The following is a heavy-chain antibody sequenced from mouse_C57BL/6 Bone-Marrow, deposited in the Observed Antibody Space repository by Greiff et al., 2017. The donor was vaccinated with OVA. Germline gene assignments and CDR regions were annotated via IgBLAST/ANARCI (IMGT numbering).Heavy chain of an antibody. V-gene: IGHV1-63*01. CDR2: IYPGGGYT. Sequence: QVHVKQSGAELVRPGTSVKMSCKASGYTFTNYWIGWAKQRPGHGLEWIGDIYPGGGYTNYNEKFKGKATLTADKSSSTAYMQFSSLTSEDSAIYYCARRGYYWYFDVWGTGTTVTVSS. D-gene: IGHD2-2*01. J-gene: IGHJ1*03. CDR1: GYTFTNYW. CDR3: ARRGYYWYFDV.